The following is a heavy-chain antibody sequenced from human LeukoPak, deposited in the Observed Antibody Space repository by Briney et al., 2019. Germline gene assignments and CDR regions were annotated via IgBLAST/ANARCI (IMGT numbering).Heavy chain of an antibody. CDR1: RFSVTKKY. D-gene: IGHD3/OR15-3a*01. J-gene: IGHJ6*03. CDR2: LYNCANT. V-gene: IGHV3-66*01. CDR3: AKNDYGTDSDFYYMDF. Sequence: GGSLRLSCAASRFSVTKKYMNWVRQSPETGLEWVSILYNCANTHDADSVKGRFTISRDNSKNTVFLQMNSLKIEDTAVYYCAKNDYGTDSDFYYMDFWGKGTKVTVSS.